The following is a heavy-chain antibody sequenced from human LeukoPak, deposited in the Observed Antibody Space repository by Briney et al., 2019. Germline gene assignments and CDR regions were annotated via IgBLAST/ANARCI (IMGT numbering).Heavy chain of an antibody. CDR3: ITDKNSGWFGIFDS. J-gene: IGHJ4*02. Sequence: GGSLRLSCGASGFTVSNTGMSWVRQAPGKGLEWVGRIRRKSDGGTTDYAAPVKGRFTISREDSKNTLYLEMNSLNIEDTAVYYCITDKNSGWFGIFDSWGQGTLVTVSS. D-gene: IGHD6-19*01. V-gene: IGHV3-15*01. CDR1: GFTVSNTG. CDR2: IRRKSDGGTT.